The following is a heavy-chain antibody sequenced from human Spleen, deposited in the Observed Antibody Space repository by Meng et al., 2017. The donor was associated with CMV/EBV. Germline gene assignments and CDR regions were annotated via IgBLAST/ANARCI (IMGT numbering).Heavy chain of an antibody. Sequence: SCAASGFTFSSYGMSWVGQAPGKGLEWVSAISGSGGSTYYADSVKGRFTISRDNSKNTLYLQMNSLRAEDTAVYYCAKGEFVYYFDYWGQGILVTVSS. J-gene: IGHJ4*02. D-gene: IGHD2-8*01. CDR1: GFTFSSYG. V-gene: IGHV3-23*01. CDR3: AKGEFVYYFDY. CDR2: ISGSGGST.